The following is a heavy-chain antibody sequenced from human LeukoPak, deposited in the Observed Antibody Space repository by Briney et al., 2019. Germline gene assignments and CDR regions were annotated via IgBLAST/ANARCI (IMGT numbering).Heavy chain of an antibody. V-gene: IGHV4-34*01. CDR3: ARHPELEYDSFYFDY. J-gene: IGHJ4*02. CDR2: INHSGST. Sequence: PSETLSLTCAVYGGSFSGYYWSWIRQPPGKGLEWIGEINHSGSTNYNPSLKSRVTISVDTSKNQFSLKLSSVTAADTAVYYCARHPELEYDSFYFDYWGQGTLVTVSS. D-gene: IGHD3-22*01. CDR1: GGSFSGYY.